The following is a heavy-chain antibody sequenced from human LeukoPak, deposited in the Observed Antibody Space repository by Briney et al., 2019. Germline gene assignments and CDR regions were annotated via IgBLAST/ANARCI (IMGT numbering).Heavy chain of an antibody. CDR3: ARHTSDGPYGMDV. V-gene: IGHV4-59*01. D-gene: IGHD2-2*01. CDR2: IYYSGST. CDR1: GGSISSYY. J-gene: IGHJ6*02. Sequence: SETLSLTCTVSGGSISSYYWSWIRQPPGKGLEWIGYIYYSGSTNYNPSLKSRVTISVDTPKNQFSLKLSSVTAADTAVYYCARHTSDGPYGMDVWGQGTTVTVSS.